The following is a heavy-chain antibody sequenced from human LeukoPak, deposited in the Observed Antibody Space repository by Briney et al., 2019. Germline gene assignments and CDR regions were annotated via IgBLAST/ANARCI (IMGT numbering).Heavy chain of an antibody. D-gene: IGHD4-17*01. J-gene: IGHJ5*02. V-gene: IGHV3-30*04. Sequence: PGGSLRLSCAASGFTFSSYAMHWVRQAPGKGLEWVAVISYDGSNKYYADSVKGRFTISRDNSKNTLHLQMNSLRAEDTAVYYCASPSETTVTFGFDPWGQGTLVTVSS. CDR3: ASPSETTVTFGFDP. CDR1: GFTFSSYA. CDR2: ISYDGSNK.